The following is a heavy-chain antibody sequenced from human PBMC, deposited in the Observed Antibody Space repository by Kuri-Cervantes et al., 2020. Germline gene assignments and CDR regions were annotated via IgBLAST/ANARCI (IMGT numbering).Heavy chain of an antibody. CDR2: INAGNGNT. D-gene: IGHD3-10*01. J-gene: IGHJ5*02. CDR1: GYTFTSYG. Sequence: ASVKVSCKASGYTFTSYGISWVRQAPGQGLEWMGWINAGNGNTKYSQKFQGRVTITRDTSASTAYMELSSLRSVDTAVYYCARGPSRGWFDPWGQGTLVTVSS. CDR3: ARGPSRGWFDP. V-gene: IGHV1-3*01.